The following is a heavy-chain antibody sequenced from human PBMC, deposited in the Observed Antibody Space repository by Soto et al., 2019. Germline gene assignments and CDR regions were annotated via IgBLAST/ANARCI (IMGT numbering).Heavy chain of an antibody. V-gene: IGHV4-59*01. CDR3: ARGGSNLFDP. CDR1: SASIRSSY. J-gene: IGHJ5*02. D-gene: IGHD3-10*01. Sequence: PSGTLALTCTVSSASIRSSYWSWIRQPPGGGLEWLGYIHYTGTTNRNPSLGSRVTMSLDSSKNQFSLKLTSVTAADTAVYYCARGGSNLFDPWGQGTLVTVSS. CDR2: IHYTGTT.